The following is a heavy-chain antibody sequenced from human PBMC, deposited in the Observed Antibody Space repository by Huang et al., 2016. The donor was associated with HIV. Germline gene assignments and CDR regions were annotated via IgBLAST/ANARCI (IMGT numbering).Heavy chain of an antibody. J-gene: IGHJ4*02. CDR1: GFTLSSYS. V-gene: IGHV3-48*02. CDR3: ARGIRYFGVVAYFDY. CDR2: SSSSSSTI. Sequence: EVQLVESGGGLVQPGGSLKLSCAAFGFTLSSYSMNWVRQAPGKWLKWVSYSSSSSSTIYYADSVKGRFTISRDNAKNSLFLQMNSLRDEDTAVYYCARGIRYFGVVAYFDYWGQGALVTVSS. D-gene: IGHD3-3*01.